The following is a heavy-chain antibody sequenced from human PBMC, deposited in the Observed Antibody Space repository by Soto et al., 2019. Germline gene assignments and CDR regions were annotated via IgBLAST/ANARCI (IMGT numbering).Heavy chain of an antibody. CDR2: IRFDGSNI. CDR3: ARDGVGGTVFFGYLDY. D-gene: IGHD6-19*01. V-gene: IGHV3-33*01. Sequence: QVQLVESGGVVVQPGRSLRLSCAVSEIIFSGYGMHWVRQAPGKGREWVAVIRFDGSNIHYADSVKGRFNISRDNSTKTLSLRMASLSAEDKAVYSFARDGVGGTVFFGYLDYWGQGAMVTVGS. CDR1: EIIFSGYG. J-gene: IGHJ4*02.